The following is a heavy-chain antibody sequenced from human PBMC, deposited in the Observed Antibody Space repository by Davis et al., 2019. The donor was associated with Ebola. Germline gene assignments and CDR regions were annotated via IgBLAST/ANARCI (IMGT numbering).Heavy chain of an antibody. Sequence: PGGSLRLSCAASGFTFSAYGMHWVRQAPGKGLEWVSFIRSDESSTFFEDSVKGRFTISRDNSKNTVNLQMNSLRPEDTAVYYCAKAYIRGFGETHYFDYWGQGTLVTVSS. V-gene: IGHV3-30*02. CDR2: IRSDESST. D-gene: IGHD3-10*01. J-gene: IGHJ4*02. CDR1: GFTFSAYG. CDR3: AKAYIRGFGETHYFDY.